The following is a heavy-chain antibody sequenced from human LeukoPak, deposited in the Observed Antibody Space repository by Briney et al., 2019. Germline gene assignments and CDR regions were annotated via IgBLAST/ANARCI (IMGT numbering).Heavy chain of an antibody. CDR1: GFTFSSYA. CDR3: SKDFRYSSG. D-gene: IGHD5-18*01. CDR2: ISASASGGIT. V-gene: IGHV3-23*01. Sequence: GGSLRLSCADSGFTFSSYAMTWVRQAPGKGLEWVSGISASASGGITYYADSVKGRFTISRDNSKNTLYLQMNSLRAEDTAVYYCSKDFRYSSGWGQGTLVTVSS. J-gene: IGHJ4*02.